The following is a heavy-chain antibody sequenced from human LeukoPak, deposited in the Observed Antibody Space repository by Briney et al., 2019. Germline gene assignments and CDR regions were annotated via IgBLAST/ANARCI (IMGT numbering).Heavy chain of an antibody. J-gene: IGHJ3*02. Sequence: ASVKVSCKASGYTFTSYYMHWVRQAPGQGLEWMGIINPSGGSTSYAQKFQGRVTITADESTSTAYMELSSLRSEDTAVYYCARALEMATIGNAFDIWGQGTMVTVSS. CDR1: GYTFTSYY. D-gene: IGHD5-12*01. CDR3: ARALEMATIGNAFDI. V-gene: IGHV1-46*01. CDR2: INPSGGST.